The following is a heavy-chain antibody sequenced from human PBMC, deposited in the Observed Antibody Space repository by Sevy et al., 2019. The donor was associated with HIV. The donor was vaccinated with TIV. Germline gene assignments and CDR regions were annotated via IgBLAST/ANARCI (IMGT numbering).Heavy chain of an antibody. D-gene: IGHD2-2*01. Sequence: GGSLRLSCAASGFTFSNYAMSWVRQAPGKGLEWVSSISRSGGSIHYADSVKGQFTISRDNSKNTLYLQMNSLRAEETAVYYCAKVDVVVPVADYGLDVWGQGTTVTVSS. CDR3: AKVDVVVPVADYGLDV. J-gene: IGHJ6*02. CDR1: GFTFSNYA. CDR2: ISRSGGSI. V-gene: IGHV3-23*01.